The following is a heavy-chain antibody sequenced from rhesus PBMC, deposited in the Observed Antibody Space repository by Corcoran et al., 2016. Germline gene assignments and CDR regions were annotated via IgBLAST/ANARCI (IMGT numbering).Heavy chain of an antibody. CDR3: ARGSSGWYGYFEF. V-gene: IGHV4-173*01. D-gene: IGHD6-31*01. CDR2: MAGSAGIT. Sequence: QLQLQESGPGLVKPSETLSLTCAVSGGSISSNYWSWIRPPPGKGLEWIGRMAGSAGITDYNPSLKIRVTISTDTSKNQFSLKLRSVTAADTAVYYCARGSSGWYGYFEFWGQGALVTVSS. J-gene: IGHJ1*01. CDR1: GGSISSNY.